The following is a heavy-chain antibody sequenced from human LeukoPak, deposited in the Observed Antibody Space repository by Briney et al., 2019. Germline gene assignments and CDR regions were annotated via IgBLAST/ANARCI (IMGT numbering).Heavy chain of an antibody. J-gene: IGHJ4*02. V-gene: IGHV1-2*02. D-gene: IGHD2-2*01. CDR3: ARGGGVVVPAADY. Sequence: DSVKVSWKASGYSFTGLYMHWVRQAPGQGLEWMGWINPNSGGTNYAQKFQGRVTMTRDTSISTAYMELSRLRSDDTAVYYCARGGGVVVPAADYWGQGTLVTVSS. CDR2: INPNSGGT. CDR1: GYSFTGLY.